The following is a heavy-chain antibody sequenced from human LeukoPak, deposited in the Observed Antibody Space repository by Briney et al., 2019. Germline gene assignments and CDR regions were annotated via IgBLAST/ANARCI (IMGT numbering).Heavy chain of an antibody. J-gene: IGHJ5*02. CDR2: MYYSGST. V-gene: IGHV4-39*07. D-gene: IGHD3-3*01. Sequence: SETLSLTCSVSGGSISSSSYYWGWIRQPPGKGLEWIGSMYYSGSTNYNPSLKSRVTISVDTSKNQFSLTLSSVTAADTAVYYCARGPLRSGYYRPNWFDPWGQGTLVTVSS. CDR1: GGSISSSSYY. CDR3: ARGPLRSGYYRPNWFDP.